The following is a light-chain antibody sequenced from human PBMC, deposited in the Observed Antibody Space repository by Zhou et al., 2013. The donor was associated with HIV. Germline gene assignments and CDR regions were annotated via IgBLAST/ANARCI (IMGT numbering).Light chain of an antibody. CDR2: EVS. J-gene: IGLJ1*01. CDR3: SAFTSSTEV. V-gene: IGLV2-8*01. CDR1: SSDVGGYNY. Sequence: QSALTQPPSASGSPGQSVTISCTGTSSDVGGYNYVSWYQLHPGKAPKLILYEVSKRPSGVPDRFSGSKSGNTASLTISGLQAEDEADYYCSAFTSSTEVFGTGTKVTVL.